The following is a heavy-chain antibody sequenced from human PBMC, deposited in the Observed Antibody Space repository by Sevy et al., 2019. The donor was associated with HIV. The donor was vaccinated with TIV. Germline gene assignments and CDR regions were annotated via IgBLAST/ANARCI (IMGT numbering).Heavy chain of an antibody. D-gene: IGHD2-2*01. V-gene: IGHV1-69*13. CDR1: GGDFNNDA. Sequence: ASVKVSCKASGGDFNNDAITWVRQAPGQGLEWMGGVIPMSGTAKYSEKFQGRVTIIADESTSTTYMEQSGLRSEDTAVYVCARVGDTVRFCSSTSCYFNWFDSWGQGTLVTVSS. CDR2: VIPMSGTA. J-gene: IGHJ5*01. CDR3: ARVGDTVRFCSSTSCYFNWFDS.